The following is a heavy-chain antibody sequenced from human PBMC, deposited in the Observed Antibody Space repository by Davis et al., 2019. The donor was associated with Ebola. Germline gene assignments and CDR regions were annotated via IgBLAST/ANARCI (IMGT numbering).Heavy chain of an antibody. D-gene: IGHD2-8*02. Sequence: ASVKVSCKASGYTFTGYYMHWVRQAPGQGLEWMGIINPSGGSTSYAQKFQGRVTMTRENSMSTAYMELRSLRSEDTAVYYCVKTRSNWWNDALEIWGRGTMVIVSS. J-gene: IGHJ3*02. CDR3: VKTRSNWWNDALEI. CDR1: GYTFTGYY. CDR2: INPSGGST. V-gene: IGHV1-46*01.